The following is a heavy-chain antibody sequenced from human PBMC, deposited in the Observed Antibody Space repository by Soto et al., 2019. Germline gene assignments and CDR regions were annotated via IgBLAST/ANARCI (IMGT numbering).Heavy chain of an antibody. Sequence: PSETLSLTCAVYGGSFSGYDWSWIRQPPGKGLEWIGEINHSGSTNYNPSLKSRVTISVYTAKNQFSLKLSSVTAADTAVYYCARGIVGAAAANWFDPWGQGSLVTVYS. CDR3: ARGIVGAAAANWFDP. D-gene: IGHD6-13*01. V-gene: IGHV4-34*01. CDR1: GGSFSGYD. CDR2: INHSGST. J-gene: IGHJ5*02.